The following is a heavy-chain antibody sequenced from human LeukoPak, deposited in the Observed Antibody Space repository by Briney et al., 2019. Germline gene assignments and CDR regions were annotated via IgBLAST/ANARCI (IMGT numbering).Heavy chain of an antibody. CDR3: ARGWFGVYYFDY. CDR1: GYTFTSYG. D-gene: IGHD3-10*01. V-gene: IGHV1-18*01. Sequence: ASVKVSCKASGYTFTSYGISWVRQAPGQGLEWMGWISAYNGNTNYAQKLQGRVTMTTDTSTSTAYMELSSLRSEDTAVYYCARGWFGVYYFDYWGQGTLVTVSS. CDR2: ISAYNGNT. J-gene: IGHJ4*02.